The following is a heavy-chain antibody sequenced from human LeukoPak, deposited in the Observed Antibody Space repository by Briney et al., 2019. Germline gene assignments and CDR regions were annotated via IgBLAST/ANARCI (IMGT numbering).Heavy chain of an antibody. Sequence: GGSLRLSCAASGFTFTRYDMNWVRQAPGKGLEWVAFIRYDGSDKNYADSVKGRFTISRDNSKNTLYLQMNSLRGEDTAVYYCANYDYGSRTIDSWGQGTLVTVSS. CDR2: IRYDGSDK. J-gene: IGHJ4*02. CDR1: GFTFTRYD. D-gene: IGHD4-17*01. CDR3: ANYDYGSRTIDS. V-gene: IGHV3-30*02.